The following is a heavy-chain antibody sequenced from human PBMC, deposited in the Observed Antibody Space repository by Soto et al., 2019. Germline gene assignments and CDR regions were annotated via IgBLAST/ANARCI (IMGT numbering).Heavy chain of an antibody. CDR2: IFDAATA. Sequence: QVQLQESGPGLMKPSGTLSLICSVSGESVGRRTNYWSWVRQAPGRGLEWIGYIFDAATAIYNPSFESRVSISLDAAKNQVSLKLTSVTAADTAIYYCARDRRGRADGFIYYYGMEVWGQGTSVTVSS. D-gene: IGHD6-13*01. J-gene: IGHJ6*02. CDR3: ARDRRGRADGFIYYYGMEV. CDR1: GESVGRRTNY. V-gene: IGHV4-61*01.